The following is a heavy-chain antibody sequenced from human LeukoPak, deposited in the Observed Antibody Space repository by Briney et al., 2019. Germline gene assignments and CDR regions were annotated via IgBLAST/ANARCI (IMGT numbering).Heavy chain of an antibody. CDR2: IHNDGRSI. Sequence: GLTLRLSCAASGFPLCSYWTLWARRAPGKGRVWVLRIHNDGRSIIYADSVKGRFTSSRDNAKNTLYLQMNSLRDEDTAVYYCASEDWGLSDYWGQGTLVTVSS. D-gene: IGHD7-27*01. V-gene: IGHV3-74*01. CDR1: GFPLCSYW. CDR3: ASEDWGLSDY. J-gene: IGHJ4*02.